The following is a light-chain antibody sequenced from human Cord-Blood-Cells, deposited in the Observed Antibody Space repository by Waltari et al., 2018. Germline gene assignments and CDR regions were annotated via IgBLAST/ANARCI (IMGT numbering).Light chain of an antibody. CDR1: KLGDKY. CDR3: QAWDSSTWV. J-gene: IGLJ3*02. V-gene: IGLV3-1*01. CDR2: QDS. Sequence: SYELTQPPSVSVSPGQTARITCPGDKLGDKYACWYQQKPGRSPVLVIYQDSKRPSGIPERVSGSNSGNTATLTISGTQAMDEADYYCQAWDSSTWVFGGGTKLTVL.